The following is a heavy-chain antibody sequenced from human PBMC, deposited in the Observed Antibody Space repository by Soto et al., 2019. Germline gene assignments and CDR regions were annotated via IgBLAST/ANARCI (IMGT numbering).Heavy chain of an antibody. CDR1: GGSFSGYY. D-gene: IGHD6-6*01. CDR2: INHSGST. Sequence: SETLSLTCAVYGGSFSGYYWSWIRQPPGKGLEWIGEINHSGSTNYNPSLKSRVTKSVDTSKNQFSLKLSSVTAADTAVYYCARGGIAARPVYYYYMDVWGKGTTVTVSS. V-gene: IGHV4-34*01. CDR3: ARGGIAARPVYYYYMDV. J-gene: IGHJ6*03.